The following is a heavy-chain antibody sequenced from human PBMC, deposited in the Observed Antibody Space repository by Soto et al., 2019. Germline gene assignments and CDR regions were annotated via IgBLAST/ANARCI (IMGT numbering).Heavy chain of an antibody. CDR1: GSSISSITYY. D-gene: IGHD3-3*01. J-gene: IGHJ6*03. CDR3: ARVTIFGVVITRYMDV. CDR2: IYYSGST. V-gene: IGHV4-39*01. Sequence: PSETLSLTCTVSGSSISSITYYWGWIRQAPGKGLEWIGSIYYSGSTYYNPSLKSRVTISVDTSKNQFSLKLSSVTAADTAVYYCARVTIFGVVITRYMDVWGKGTTVTVSS.